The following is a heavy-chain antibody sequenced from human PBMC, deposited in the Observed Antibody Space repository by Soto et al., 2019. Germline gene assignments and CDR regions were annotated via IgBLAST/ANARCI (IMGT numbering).Heavy chain of an antibody. J-gene: IGHJ4*02. CDR1: GFTFSSYA. CDR2: ISGSGGST. CDR3: AKHIVHSLGYYNG. Sequence: EVQLLESGGGLVQPGGSLRLSCAASGFTFSSYAMSWVRQAPGKGLEWVSAISGSGGSTYYADSVKGRFTISRDNSKNTLYPQMNSLRAEDTAVYYCAKHIVHSLGYYNGWGQGTLVTVSS. D-gene: IGHD3-9*01. V-gene: IGHV3-23*01.